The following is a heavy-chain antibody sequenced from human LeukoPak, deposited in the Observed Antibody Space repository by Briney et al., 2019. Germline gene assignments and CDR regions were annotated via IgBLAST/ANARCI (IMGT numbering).Heavy chain of an antibody. J-gene: IGHJ4*02. D-gene: IGHD6-13*01. CDR3: AKDGSSSWLDPFDY. Sequence: TGGSLRLSCAASGFTLSSYAMSWVRQAPGKGLEWVSSISASGGSTNYADSVKGRFTISRDNSKNTLYLQMNSLRAEDTAVYYCAKDGSSSWLDPFDYWGQGTLVTVSS. CDR1: GFTLSSYA. V-gene: IGHV3-23*01. CDR2: ISASGGST.